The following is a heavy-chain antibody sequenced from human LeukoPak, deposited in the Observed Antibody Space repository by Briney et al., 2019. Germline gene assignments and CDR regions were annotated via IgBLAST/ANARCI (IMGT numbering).Heavy chain of an antibody. CDR2: SYTGGSA. CDR3: VRSSGGKGGPGIRYFDY. J-gene: IGHJ4*02. D-gene: IGHD4-23*01. Sequence: GGSPRLSCAASGFNVSSNYIHWVRQAPGKGLEWISVSYTGGSAYYAESVKGRFTISRDNFKNAFYLQMKSLSAGDTAVYYCVRSSGGKGGPGIRYFDYWGQGTLITVSS. CDR1: GFNVSSNY. V-gene: IGHV3-53*01.